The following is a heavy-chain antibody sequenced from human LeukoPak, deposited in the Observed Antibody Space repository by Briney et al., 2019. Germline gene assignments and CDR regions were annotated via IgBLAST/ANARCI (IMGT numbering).Heavy chain of an antibody. CDR1: GYTFTGYY. D-gene: IGHD3-22*01. V-gene: IGHV1-2*02. Sequence: GASVKVSCKASGYTFTGYYMHWVRQAPGQGLEWMGWINPNSGGTNYAQKFQGRVTMTTDTSTSTAYMELRSLRSDDTAVYYCARDLKNYFDSSAYPPVPYYYYHMDVWGKGTTVTVSS. CDR2: INPNSGGT. CDR3: ARDLKNYFDSSAYPPVPYYYYHMDV. J-gene: IGHJ6*03.